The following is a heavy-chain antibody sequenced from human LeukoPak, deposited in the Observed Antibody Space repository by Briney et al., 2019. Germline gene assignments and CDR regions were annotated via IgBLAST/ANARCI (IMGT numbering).Heavy chain of an antibody. V-gene: IGHV4-59*01. D-gene: IGHD4-23*01. CDR2: IYYSGNT. CDR3: ARGAVGGSFDY. CDR1: GGSISSYY. Sequence: SETLSLTCTVSGGSISSYYWSWIRQPPGKGLGWIGYIYYSGNTNYNPTLKSRVTMSVDTSKNQFSLKLSSVTAADTAVYYCARGAVGGSFDYWGQGTLVTVSS. J-gene: IGHJ4*02.